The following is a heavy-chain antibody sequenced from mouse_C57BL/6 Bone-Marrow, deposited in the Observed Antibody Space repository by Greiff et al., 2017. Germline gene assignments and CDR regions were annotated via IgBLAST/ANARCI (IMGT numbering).Heavy chain of an antibody. J-gene: IGHJ3*01. CDR2: ILPGSGST. CDR3: ARGRIRRAFAY. Sequence: QVQLQQSGAELMKPGASVKLSCKATGYTFTGYWIEWVKQRPGHGLEWIGEILPGSGSTNYTEKFKGKATFTADKSTNTVYMQLSSLTTEDSAIYYRARGRIRRAFAYWGQGTLVTVSA. D-gene: IGHD2-12*01. V-gene: IGHV1-9*01. CDR1: GYTFTGYW.